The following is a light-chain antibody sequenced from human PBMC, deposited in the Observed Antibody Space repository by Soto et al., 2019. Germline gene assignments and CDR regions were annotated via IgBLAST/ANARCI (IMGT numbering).Light chain of an antibody. Sequence: QSVLTQSPSASASLGASVKLTCTLSSGHSSYAIAWHQQQPEKGPGYMMKLNSDGSHSTGDGIPDRFSGSSSGAERYLTISRLQSEDEADYYCRTWGTVRGVFGGGTKLTVL. J-gene: IGLJ2*01. CDR2: LNSDGSH. CDR3: RTWGTVRGV. CDR1: SGHSSYA. V-gene: IGLV4-69*01.